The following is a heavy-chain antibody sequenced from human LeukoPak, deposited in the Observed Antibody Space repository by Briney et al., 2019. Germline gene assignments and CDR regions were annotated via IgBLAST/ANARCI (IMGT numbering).Heavy chain of an antibody. CDR1: GYTFTGYC. CDR3: ARMDFDGGESIGFDS. Sequence: AALKVSCKSAGYTFTGYCMHWVRQAPGQGLEWMVWINPNIGDASYAQKFQGRVTMTRDRSINTAYMELSRLTSDDTAVYYCARMDFDGGESIGFDSWGQGTLVPVSS. D-gene: IGHD2-21*01. CDR2: INPNIGDA. J-gene: IGHJ5*01. V-gene: IGHV1-2*02.